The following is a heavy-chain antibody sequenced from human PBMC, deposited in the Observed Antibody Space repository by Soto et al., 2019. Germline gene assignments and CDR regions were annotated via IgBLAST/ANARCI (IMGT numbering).Heavy chain of an antibody. V-gene: IGHV4-30-4*01. CDR3: ARGQGDPSGDYLPYYYYCMDV. D-gene: IGHD4-17*01. CDR1: GGPISSGDYY. J-gene: IGHJ6*02. Sequence: SETLSLTCTVSGGPISSGDYYWSWIRQPPGKGLEWIGYIYYSGSTYYNPSLKSRVTISVDTSKNQFSLKLSSVTAADTAVYYCARGQGDPSGDYLPYYYYCMDVWGQGTTVTVSS. CDR2: IYYSGST.